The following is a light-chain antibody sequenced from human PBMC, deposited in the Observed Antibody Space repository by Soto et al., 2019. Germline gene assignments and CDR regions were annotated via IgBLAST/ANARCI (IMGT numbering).Light chain of an antibody. CDR3: MQALQTPVT. J-gene: IGKJ5*01. CDR1: QSLLHSNGYNY. CDR2: LGS. V-gene: IGKV2-28*01. Sequence: DLVMTQSPLSLPVTPGEPASISCRSSQSLLHSNGYNYLDWYLQKPGQSPQLLIYLGSNRASGVPDRFSGSGSGTDFTLKISRVEADDVGVYYCMQALQTPVTFGRRTRLEIK.